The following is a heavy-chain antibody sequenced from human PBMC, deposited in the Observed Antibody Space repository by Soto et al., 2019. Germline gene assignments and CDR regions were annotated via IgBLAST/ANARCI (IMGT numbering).Heavy chain of an antibody. V-gene: IGHV1-3*01. CDR1: GYTFTSYA. CDR2: INAGNGNT. Sequence: VKVSFKASGYTFTSYAMHWVRQAPGQRLEWMGWINAGNGNTKYSQKFQGRVTITRDTSASTAYMELSSLRSEDTAVYYCARPALRYSSSSGNWFDPWGQGTLVTVSS. CDR3: ARPALRYSSSSGNWFDP. J-gene: IGHJ5*02. D-gene: IGHD6-6*01.